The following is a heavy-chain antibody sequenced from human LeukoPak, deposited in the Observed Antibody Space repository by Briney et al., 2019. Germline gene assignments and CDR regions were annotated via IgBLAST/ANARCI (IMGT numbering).Heavy chain of an antibody. D-gene: IGHD1-26*01. CDR2: INPNSGGT. Sequence: ASVKVSCKASGYTFTGYYMHWVRQAPGQGLEWMGWINPNSGGTNYAQKLQGRVTMTTDTSTSTAYMELRSLRSDDSAVYYCAREDIVGARGDFDYWGQGTLVTVSS. V-gene: IGHV1-2*02. J-gene: IGHJ4*02. CDR3: AREDIVGARGDFDY. CDR1: GYTFTGYY.